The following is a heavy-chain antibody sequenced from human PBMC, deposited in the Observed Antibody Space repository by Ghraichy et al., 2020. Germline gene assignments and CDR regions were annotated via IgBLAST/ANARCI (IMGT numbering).Heavy chain of an antibody. D-gene: IGHD6-19*01. J-gene: IGHJ4*02. Sequence: GSLRLSCAVYGGSFSGYYWSWIRQPPGKGLEWIGEINHSGSTNYNPSLKSRVTISVDTSKNQFSLKLSSVTAADTAVYYCARGASSGWYEGALDYWGQGTLVTVSS. V-gene: IGHV4-34*01. CDR1: GGSFSGYY. CDR3: ARGASSGWYEGALDY. CDR2: INHSGST.